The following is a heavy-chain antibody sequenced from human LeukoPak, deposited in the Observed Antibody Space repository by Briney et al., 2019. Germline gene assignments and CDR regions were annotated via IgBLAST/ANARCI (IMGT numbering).Heavy chain of an antibody. D-gene: IGHD6-19*01. CDR3: ARDRLIAVAGTADSYYYGMDV. J-gene: IGHJ6*02. V-gene: IGHV4-59*01. Sequence: PSETLSLTCTVSGGSISSYYWSWIRQPPGKGLEWIGYIYYSGSTNYNPSLKSRVTISVDTSKNQFSLKLSSVTAADTAVYYCARDRLIAVAGTADSYYYGMDVWGQGTTVTVSS. CDR1: GGSISSYY. CDR2: IYYSGST.